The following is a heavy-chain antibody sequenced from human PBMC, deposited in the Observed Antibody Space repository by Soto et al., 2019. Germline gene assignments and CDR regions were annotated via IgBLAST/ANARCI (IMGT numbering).Heavy chain of an antibody. D-gene: IGHD2-21*01. CDR2: IKQDGSEK. CDR1: GFTFSSYW. V-gene: IGHV3-7*01. CDR3: ARENCGGDCYWTKGNYFDY. Sequence: GGSLRLSCAASGFTFSSYWMSWVRQAPGKGLEWVANIKQDGSEKYYVDSVKGRFTISRDNAKNSLYLQMNSLRAEDTAVYYCARENCGGDCYWTKGNYFDYWGQGTLVTVSS. J-gene: IGHJ4*02.